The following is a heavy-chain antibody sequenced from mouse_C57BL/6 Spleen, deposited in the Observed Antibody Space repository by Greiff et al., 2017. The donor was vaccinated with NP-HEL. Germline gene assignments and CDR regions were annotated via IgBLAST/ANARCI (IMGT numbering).Heavy chain of an antibody. Sequence: VQLQQSGAELVKPGASVKLSCTASGFNIKDYYMHWVKQRTEQGLEWIGRIDPEDGETKYATKFQGKATITADTSSNTAYLQLSSLTSEDTAVYYCASPDYYGSSYDWGQGTTLTVSS. V-gene: IGHV14-2*01. J-gene: IGHJ2*01. CDR2: IDPEDGET. D-gene: IGHD1-1*01. CDR1: GFNIKDYY. CDR3: ASPDYYGSSYD.